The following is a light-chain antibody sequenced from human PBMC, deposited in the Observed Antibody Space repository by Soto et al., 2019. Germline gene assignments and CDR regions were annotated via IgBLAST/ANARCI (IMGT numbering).Light chain of an antibody. CDR3: QQYNNWPPYT. Sequence: EIVMTQSPATLSVSPGERATLSCRASQSVSSNLSWYQQIPGQAPRLLIYGASTRATGIPARFSGSGSGTEFTLTIRSLQSEDFAVYYCQQYNNWPPYTFGQGTKLEIK. CDR2: GAS. V-gene: IGKV3-15*01. J-gene: IGKJ2*01. CDR1: QSVSSN.